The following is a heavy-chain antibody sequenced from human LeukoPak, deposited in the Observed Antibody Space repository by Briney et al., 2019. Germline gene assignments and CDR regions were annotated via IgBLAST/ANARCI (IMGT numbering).Heavy chain of an antibody. CDR2: IYHSGST. D-gene: IGHD1-20*01. J-gene: IGHJ4*02. Sequence: SGTLSLTCAVSGGSISSSNWWSWVRQPPGKGLEWIGEIYHSGSTNYNPSLKSRVTISVDRSKNQFSLKLSSVTAADTAVYYCARATGPYNWNDYYFDYWGQGTLVTVSS. V-gene: IGHV4-4*02. CDR1: GGSISSSNW. CDR3: ARATGPYNWNDYYFDY.